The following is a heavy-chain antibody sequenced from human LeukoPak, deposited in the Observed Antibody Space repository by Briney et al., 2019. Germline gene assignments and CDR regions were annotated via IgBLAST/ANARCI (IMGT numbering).Heavy chain of an antibody. CDR3: ASYYDSSGKAFDY. Sequence: PGGSLRLSCAASGFTFSSYAIHWVRQAPGKGLEWVAVISYDGSNKYYADSVKGRFTISRDNSKNTLYLQMNSLRAEDTAVYYCASYYDSSGKAFDYWGQGTLVTVSS. V-gene: IGHV3-30*04. CDR1: GFTFSSYA. CDR2: ISYDGSNK. D-gene: IGHD3-22*01. J-gene: IGHJ4*02.